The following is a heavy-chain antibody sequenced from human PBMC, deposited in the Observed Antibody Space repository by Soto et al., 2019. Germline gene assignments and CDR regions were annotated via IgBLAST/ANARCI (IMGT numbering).Heavy chain of an antibody. CDR1: GYTFTSYY. CDR2: INPSGGST. J-gene: IGHJ6*02. D-gene: IGHD3-10*01. CDR3: ARELSMVRGVSLANYYYYGMDV. V-gene: IGHV1-46*01. Sequence: ASVKVSCKASGYTFTSYYMHWVRQAPGQGLEWMGIINPSGGSTSYAQKFQGRVTMTRDTSTSTVYMELSSLRSEDTAVYYCARELSMVRGVSLANYYYYGMDVWGQGTTVTVSS.